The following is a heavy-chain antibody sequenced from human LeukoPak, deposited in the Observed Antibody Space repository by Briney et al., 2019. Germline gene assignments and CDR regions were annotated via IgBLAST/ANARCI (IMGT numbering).Heavy chain of an antibody. D-gene: IGHD6-13*01. J-gene: IGHJ2*01. Sequence: PSETLSLTCTVSGGSISSYYWSWIRQPPGKGLEWIGYIYYSGSTNYNPSLKSRVTISVDTSKNQFSLKLSSVTAADTAVYYCARVHEQQLVPRSDWYFDLWGRGTLVTVSS. CDR1: GGSISSYY. CDR3: ARVHEQQLVPRSDWYFDL. CDR2: IYYSGST. V-gene: IGHV4-59*01.